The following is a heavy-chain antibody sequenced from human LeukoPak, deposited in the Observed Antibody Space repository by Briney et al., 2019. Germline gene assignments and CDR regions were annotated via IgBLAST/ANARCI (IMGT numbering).Heavy chain of an antibody. CDR1: GGSFSGYY. J-gene: IGHJ4*02. V-gene: IGHV4-34*01. Sequence: SETLSLTCAVYGGSFSGYYWSWIRQPPGKGLEWIGEINHSGSTNYNPSLKSRVTISVDTSKNQFSLKLSSVTAADTAVYYCARDPGGIDYWGQGTLVTVSS. CDR2: INHSGST. D-gene: IGHD1-1*01. CDR3: ARDPGGIDY.